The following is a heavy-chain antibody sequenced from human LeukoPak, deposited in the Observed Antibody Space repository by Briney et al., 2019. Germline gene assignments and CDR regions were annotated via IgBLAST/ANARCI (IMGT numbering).Heavy chain of an antibody. CDR1: GFTFSNYE. CDR3: ARDPGGADL. V-gene: IGHV3-48*03. J-gene: IGHJ2*01. D-gene: IGHD3-16*01. Sequence: PGGSLRLXCAASGFTFSNYEMNWVRQAPGKGLEWVSYIGSSGSTIYYTDSVKGRFTISRDNAKNSLYLQMNSLRADDTAVYYCARDPGGADLWGRGTLVTVSS. CDR2: IGSSGSTI.